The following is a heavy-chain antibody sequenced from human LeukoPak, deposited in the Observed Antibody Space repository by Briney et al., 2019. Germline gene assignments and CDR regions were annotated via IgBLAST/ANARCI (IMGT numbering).Heavy chain of an antibody. J-gene: IGHJ6*03. Sequence: GGSLRLSCAASGFTFSTFAMHWVRQAPGKGLEWVAVISYDGSKTYYADSVKGRFTISRDNSKNTLFLHMNSLRAEDTAVYYCARDFQSLGHHYYYYMDVWGKGTTVTVSS. CDR3: ARDFQSLGHHYYYYMDV. CDR1: GFTFSTFA. V-gene: IGHV3-30*04. CDR2: ISYDGSKT. D-gene: IGHD3-3*01.